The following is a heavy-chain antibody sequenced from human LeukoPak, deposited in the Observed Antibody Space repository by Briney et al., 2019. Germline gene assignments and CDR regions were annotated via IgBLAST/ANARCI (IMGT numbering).Heavy chain of an antibody. V-gene: IGHV3-74*01. J-gene: IGHJ6*02. CDR3: ARDDRIFGVVGYYYYGMDV. D-gene: IGHD3-3*02. CDR2: ISSDGTYT. CDR1: GFTFSSHL. Sequence: PGGSLRLSCAASGFTFSSHLMHWVRQAPGKGLVWVSRISSDGTYTNYADSVRGRFTISRDNAKNTLYLQMNSLRDEDTAVYYCARDDRIFGVVGYYYYGMDVWGQGTTVTVSS.